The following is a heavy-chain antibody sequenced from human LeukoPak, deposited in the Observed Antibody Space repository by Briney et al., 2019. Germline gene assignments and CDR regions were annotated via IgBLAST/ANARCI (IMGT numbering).Heavy chain of an antibody. D-gene: IGHD3-9*01. CDR2: IYTSGTT. Sequence: SETLSLTCTVSGDSISSGSYYWSWIRQPAGKGLEWIGRIYTSGTTNYNPSLKSRVTISVDTSKNQFSLNLSSVTAADTAVYYCARNKYDILTGYFRRNNWFDPWGQGTLVTVS. V-gene: IGHV4-61*02. J-gene: IGHJ5*02. CDR1: GDSISSGSYY. CDR3: ARNKYDILTGYFRRNNWFDP.